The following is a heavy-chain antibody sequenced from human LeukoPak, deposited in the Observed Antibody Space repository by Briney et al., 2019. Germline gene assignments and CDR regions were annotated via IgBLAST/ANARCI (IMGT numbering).Heavy chain of an antibody. CDR2: IYYDGSTK. V-gene: IGHV3-30*18. D-gene: IGHD2-2*02. J-gene: IGHJ6*02. Sequence: PGGSLRLSCAASGFTFSSYGMHWVRQAPGKGLEWVAVIYYDGSTKYYADSVKGRFTISRDNSKNTLYLQMNSLRAEDTAVYYCAKVSRYCSSTSCYTYYYYYGMDVWGQGTTVTVSS. CDR1: GFTFSSYG. CDR3: AKVSRYCSSTSCYTYYYYYGMDV.